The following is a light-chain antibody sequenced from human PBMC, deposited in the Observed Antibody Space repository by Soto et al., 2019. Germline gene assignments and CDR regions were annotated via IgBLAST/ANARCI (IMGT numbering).Light chain of an antibody. CDR3: CSFASSSTFYV. V-gene: IGLV2-23*01. J-gene: IGLJ1*01. CDR2: EGS. Sequence: QSALTQPASVSGSPGQSITISCTGTSSDFGSSNLVSWYQQYPGKAPKLIIYEGSRRPSGVSGRFSGSKSGNTASLTISGLQAEDEADYYCCSFASSSTFYVFGTGTKVTV. CDR1: SSDFGSSNL.